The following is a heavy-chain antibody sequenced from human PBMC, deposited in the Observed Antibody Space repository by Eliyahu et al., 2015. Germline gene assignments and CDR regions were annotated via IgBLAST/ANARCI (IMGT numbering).Heavy chain of an antibody. V-gene: IGHV4-34*01. Sequence: QVQLQQWGAGLLKPSETLSLTCAVYGGSFSGYYWSWIRQPPGKGLEWIGEINHSGSTNYNPSLKSRVTISVDTSKNQFSLKLSSVTAADTAVYYCARDLIIYDFWSGYYHLRPHYFDYWGQGTLVTVSS. J-gene: IGHJ4*02. D-gene: IGHD3-3*01. CDR2: INHSGST. CDR1: GGSFSGYY. CDR3: ARDLIIYDFWSGYYHLRPHYFDY.